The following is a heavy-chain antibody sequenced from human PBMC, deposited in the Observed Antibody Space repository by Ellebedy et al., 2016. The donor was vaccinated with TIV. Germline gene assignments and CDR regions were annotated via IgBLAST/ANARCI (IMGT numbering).Heavy chain of an antibody. V-gene: IGHV1-69*13. CDR3: PRVRYCGGDCHSFDY. CDR2: IIPIFGTA. D-gene: IGHD2-21*02. CDR1: GYTFTSYG. Sequence: SVKVFCXASGYTFTSYGVSWVRQAPGQGLEWMGGIIPIFGTANYAQKFQGRVTITADESTSTAYMELSSLRSEDTAVYYCPRVRYCGGDCHSFDYWGQGTLVTVSS. J-gene: IGHJ4*02.